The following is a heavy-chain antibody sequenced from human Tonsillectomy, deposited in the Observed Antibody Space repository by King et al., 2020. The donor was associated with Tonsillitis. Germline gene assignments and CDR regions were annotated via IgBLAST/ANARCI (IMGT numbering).Heavy chain of an antibody. V-gene: IGHV4-59*01. D-gene: IGHD3-10*01. CDR3: AISYYGSGSYVRD. J-gene: IGHJ4*02. CDR2: IYYSWST. Sequence: QLQESGPGLVKPSETLSLTCTVSGGSISSYFWNWIRQPPGKGLEWIGYIYYSWSTNYNPALKSRVTLSVDTSKNQFSPKLNSVTAADTAVYYCAISYYGSGSYVRDWGQGTLVIVSS. CDR1: GGSISSYF.